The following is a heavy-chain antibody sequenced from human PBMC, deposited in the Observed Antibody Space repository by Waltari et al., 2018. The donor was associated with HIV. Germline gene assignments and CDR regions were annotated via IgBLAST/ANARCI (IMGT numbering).Heavy chain of an antibody. D-gene: IGHD1-20*01. CDR1: GYTFTSSG. CDR2: ISAYNGNT. V-gene: IGHV1-18*01. CDR3: ARDKGASDTYKAEYFQH. Sequence: VQSEREMKPPGASVKVSCKPNGYTFTSSGISWLRLAPGQGFEWVGWISAYNGNTNYAQKFRGRVTLTTDTSTSTAYMELRGLRHEDTAIYYCARDKGASDTYKAEYFQHWGRGTLVSVSA. J-gene: IGHJ1*01.